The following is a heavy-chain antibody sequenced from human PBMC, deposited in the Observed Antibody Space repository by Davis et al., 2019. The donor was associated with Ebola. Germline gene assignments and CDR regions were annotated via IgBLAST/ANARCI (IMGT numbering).Heavy chain of an antibody. CDR3: ARDGVQLELYYYGMDV. CDR2: INPHNGNT. D-gene: IGHD1-1*01. CDR1: GYTFTSYG. Sequence: AASVKVSCKASGYTFTSYGITWVRQAPGQGLEWMGWINPHNGNTNYAQSVQGRVTITADESTSTAYMELRSLRSDDTAVYYCARDGVQLELYYYGMDVWGQGTTVTVSS. J-gene: IGHJ6*02. V-gene: IGHV1-18*04.